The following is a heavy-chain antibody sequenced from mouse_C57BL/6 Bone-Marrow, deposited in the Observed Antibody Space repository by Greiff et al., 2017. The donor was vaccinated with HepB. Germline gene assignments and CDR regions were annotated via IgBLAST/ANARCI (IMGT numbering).Heavy chain of an antibody. V-gene: IGHV10-3*01. CDR3: VRGGFDYYGPPNWDVYYAMDY. CDR1: GFTFNTYA. CDR2: IRSKSSNYAT. D-gene: IGHD1-1*01. Sequence: EVKLVESGGGLVQPKGSLKLSCAASGFTFNTYAMHWVRQAPGKGLEWVARIRSKSSNYATYYADSVKDRFTISRDDSQSMLYLQMNNLKTEDTAMYYCVRGGFDYYGPPNWDVYYAMDYWGQGTSVTVSS. J-gene: IGHJ4*01.